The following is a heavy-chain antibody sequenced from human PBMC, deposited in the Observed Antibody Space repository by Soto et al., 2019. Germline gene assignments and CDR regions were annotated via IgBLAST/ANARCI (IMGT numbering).Heavy chain of an antibody. CDR2: IKQDGSEK. V-gene: IGHV3-7*05. D-gene: IGHD3-10*01. Sequence: EVQLVESGGGLVQPGGSLRLSCAASGFTFSSYWMSWVRQAPGKGLEWVANIKQDGSEKYYVDSVKGRFTISRDNAKNSLFLQMNSLRAEDTAVYYCASRHITMVRGVYYYYGMDVWGQGTTVTVSS. CDR3: ASRHITMVRGVYYYYGMDV. J-gene: IGHJ6*02. CDR1: GFTFSSYW.